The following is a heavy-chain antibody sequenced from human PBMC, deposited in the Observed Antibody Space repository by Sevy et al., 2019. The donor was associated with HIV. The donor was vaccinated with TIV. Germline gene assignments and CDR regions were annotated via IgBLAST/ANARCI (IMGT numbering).Heavy chain of an antibody. CDR2: ISGSGGST. J-gene: IGHJ4*02. V-gene: IGHV3-23*01. D-gene: IGHD3-16*02. CDR3: AKGEGYDYVWGSYRYPDLFDY. Sequence: GGSLRLSCAASGFTFSSYAMSWVRQAPGKGLEWVSAISGSGGSTYYADSVKGRFTISRDNSKNTLYLQMNSLRAEDTAVYYCAKGEGYDYVWGSYRYPDLFDYWGQGTLVTDSS. CDR1: GFTFSSYA.